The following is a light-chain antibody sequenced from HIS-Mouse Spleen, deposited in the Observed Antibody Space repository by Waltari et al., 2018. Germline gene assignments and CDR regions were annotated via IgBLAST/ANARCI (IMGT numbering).Light chain of an antibody. J-gene: IGLJ3*02. V-gene: IGLV3-19*01. CDR1: SLRSYY. CDR3: NSRDSSGNHLV. CDR2: GKN. Sequence: DPAVSVALGQTVRITCQVDSLRSYYASWYQQKPGQAPVLVIYGKNNRPSGIPDRFSGSSSGNTASLTITGAQAEDEADYYCNSRDSSGNHLVFGGGTKLTVL.